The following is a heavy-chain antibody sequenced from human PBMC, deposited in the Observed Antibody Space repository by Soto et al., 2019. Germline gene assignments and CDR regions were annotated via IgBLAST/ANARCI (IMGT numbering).Heavy chain of an antibody. V-gene: IGHV3-53*01. D-gene: IGHD5-18*01. CDR1: GFTVSSNY. Sequence: GSLRLSCAASGFTVSSNYMSWVRQAPGKGLEWVSVIYSGGSTYYADSVKGRFTISRDNSKNTLYLQMNSLRAEDTAVYYCARDRRGYSYGYLESYFDYWGQGTLVTVSS. J-gene: IGHJ4*02. CDR3: ARDRRGYSYGYLESYFDY. CDR2: IYSGGST.